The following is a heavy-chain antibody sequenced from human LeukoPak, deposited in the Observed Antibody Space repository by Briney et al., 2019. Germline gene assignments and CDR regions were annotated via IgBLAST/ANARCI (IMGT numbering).Heavy chain of an antibody. J-gene: IGHJ4*02. CDR2: IYYSGST. CDR3: ARLGYCSGGSCYPYYFDY. D-gene: IGHD2-15*01. Sequence: PSETLSLTCTVSGGSISSSSYYWGWIRQPPGKGLEWIGSIYYSGSTYYNPSLKSRVTISVDTSKNQFSLKLSSVTAADTAVYYCARLGYCSGGSCYPYYFDYWGQGTLVTVSS. CDR1: GGSISSSSYY. V-gene: IGHV4-39*07.